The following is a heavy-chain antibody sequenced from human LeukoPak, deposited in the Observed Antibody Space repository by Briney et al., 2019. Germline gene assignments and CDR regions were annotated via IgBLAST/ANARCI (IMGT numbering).Heavy chain of an antibody. CDR3: ARTFAYYHDSSGYAFDI. J-gene: IGHJ3*02. D-gene: IGHD3-22*01. CDR1: GFTFSSYA. CDR2: ISYDGSNK. V-gene: IGHV3-30-3*01. Sequence: GGSLRLSCAASGFTFSSYAMHWVRQAPGKGLEWVAVISYDGSNKYYADSVKGRFTISRDNSKNTLYLQMNSLRAEDTAVYYCARTFAYYHDSSGYAFDIWGQGTMVTVSS.